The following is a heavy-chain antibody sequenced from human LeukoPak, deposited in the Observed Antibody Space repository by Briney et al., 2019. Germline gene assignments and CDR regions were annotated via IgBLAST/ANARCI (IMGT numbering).Heavy chain of an antibody. CDR1: GYSISSGYY. CDR3: ARMYSSSWYLNY. V-gene: IGHV4-38-2*01. D-gene: IGHD6-13*01. CDR2: IYHSGTT. J-gene: IGHJ4*02. Sequence: PSETLSLTCAVSGYSISSGYYWDWLRQPPGMGLEGIGTIYHSGTTYYNPSLKSRVTISVDTSKNQFSLKLSSVTAADTAVYYCARMYSSSWYLNYWGQGTLVTVSS.